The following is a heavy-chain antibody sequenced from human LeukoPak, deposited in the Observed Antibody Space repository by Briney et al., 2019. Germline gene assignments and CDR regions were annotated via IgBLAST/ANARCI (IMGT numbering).Heavy chain of an antibody. CDR3: ARVLGDGYNL. CDR1: GGSISSSSYY. V-gene: IGHV4-39*01. Sequence: SETLSLTCTVSGGSISSSSYYWGWIRQPPGKGLEWIGSIYYSGSTYYNPSLKSRVTISVDTSKNQFSLKLSSVTAADTAVYYCARVLGDGYNLWGQGTLVTVSS. D-gene: IGHD5-24*01. J-gene: IGHJ4*02. CDR2: IYYSGST.